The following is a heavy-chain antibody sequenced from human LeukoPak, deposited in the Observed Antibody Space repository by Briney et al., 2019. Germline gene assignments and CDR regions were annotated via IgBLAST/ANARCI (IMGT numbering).Heavy chain of an antibody. V-gene: IGHV3-48*04. CDR1: GFTFSSYS. D-gene: IGHD3-9*01. J-gene: IGHJ6*02. Sequence: QTGGSLRLSCAASGFTFSSYSMNWVRQAPGKGLEWVSYISSSSGTIYYADSVKGRSTISRDNAKNSLYLQMNSLRAEDTAVYYCARGILTDWLRGYYYGMDVWGQGTTVTVSS. CDR2: ISSSSGTI. CDR3: ARGILTDWLRGYYYGMDV.